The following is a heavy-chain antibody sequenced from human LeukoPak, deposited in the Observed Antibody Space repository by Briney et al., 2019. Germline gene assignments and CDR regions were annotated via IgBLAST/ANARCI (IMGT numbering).Heavy chain of an antibody. D-gene: IGHD3-10*01. Sequence: AGGSLRPSCAASGFTSSSYWMSWVRQAAGKGLGGVANLKQDGSEKYYVASVKGRFTNSRDTAKISLYLQMNSLRAEDTAVYYCARDSTYYGSGSYYSDAFDIWGQGTMVTVSS. V-gene: IGHV3-7*03. CDR1: GFTSSSYW. J-gene: IGHJ3*02. CDR2: LKQDGSEK. CDR3: ARDSTYYGSGSYYSDAFDI.